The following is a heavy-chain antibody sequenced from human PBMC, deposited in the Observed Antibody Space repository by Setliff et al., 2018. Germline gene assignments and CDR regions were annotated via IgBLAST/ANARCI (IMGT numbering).Heavy chain of an antibody. V-gene: IGHV4-31*03. J-gene: IGHJ5*02. CDR3: GRGFSRIEGWGNWFDP. D-gene: IGHD2-15*01. CDR2: VYYSGST. Sequence: PSETLSLTCIVSGASISSDGYYWSWIRQHPGKGLEWIGYVYYSGSTYYNPSLKSRVTISLDTSKNQFSLELSSVTAADTAVYYCGRGFSRIEGWGNWFDPWGQGTLVTVSS. CDR1: GASISSDGYY.